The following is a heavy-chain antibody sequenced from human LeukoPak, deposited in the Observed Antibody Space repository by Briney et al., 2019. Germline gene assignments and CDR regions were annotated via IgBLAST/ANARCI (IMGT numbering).Heavy chain of an antibody. V-gene: IGHV3-23*01. CDR2: LSGTGAGT. CDR3: AKDQEYTYGPFDY. CDR1: GFTSSDYG. Sequence: GGSLRLSCTASGFTSSDYGMTWFRQAPGKGLEWVSALSGTGAGTYYADSVKGRFTISRDNSKNTLYLQMNSLRAEDTAVYYCAKDQEYTYGPFDYWGQGTLVTVSS. J-gene: IGHJ4*02. D-gene: IGHD5-18*01.